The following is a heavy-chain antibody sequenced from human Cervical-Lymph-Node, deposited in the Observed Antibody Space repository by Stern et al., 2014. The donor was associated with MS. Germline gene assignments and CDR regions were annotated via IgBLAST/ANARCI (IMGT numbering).Heavy chain of an antibody. V-gene: IGHV1-69*06. D-gene: IGHD3-22*01. J-gene: IGHJ6*02. CDR2: IIPVFDAP. Sequence: QVQLVESGAEVKKPGSSVKVSCKASGGTFNNYAFSWVRQAPGQGLEWMGGIIPVFDAPNYAQRFQGRVTITADKSTSTTHMELTSLRSGDTAVYYCARTYYFDDSGYYYPHYYYGMDVWGQGTTVTVSS. CDR1: GGTFNNYA. CDR3: ARTYYFDDSGYYYPHYYYGMDV.